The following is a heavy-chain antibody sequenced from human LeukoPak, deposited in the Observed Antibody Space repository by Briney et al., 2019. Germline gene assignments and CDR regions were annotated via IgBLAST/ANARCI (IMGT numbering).Heavy chain of an antibody. CDR3: ARVFRSITARLDFDY. CDR2: IYHSGRT. V-gene: IGHV4-38-2*02. D-gene: IGHD6-6*01. Sequence: SETLSLTCTVSGYSISSGYYWGWIRQPPGKGLEWIGSIYHSGRTFYNPSLKSRVTISVDTSKNQFSLKLTSVTAADTAVYYCARVFRSITARLDFDYWGQGTLVTVSS. CDR1: GYSISSGYY. J-gene: IGHJ4*02.